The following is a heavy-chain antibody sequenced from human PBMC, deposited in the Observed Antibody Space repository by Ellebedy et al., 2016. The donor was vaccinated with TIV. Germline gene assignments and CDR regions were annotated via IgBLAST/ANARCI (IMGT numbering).Heavy chain of an antibody. V-gene: IGHV5-51*01. Sequence: GESLKISCKGSGYSFPSYWIGWVRQMPGKGLEWMGIIYPGDSDKRYSPSFQGQVTMSADKSVSTAYLQWSSLKASDTAMYFCARLPDVDTAMVTYFDYWGQGTLVTVSS. CDR1: GYSFPSYW. D-gene: IGHD5-18*01. CDR2: IYPGDSDK. CDR3: ARLPDVDTAMVTYFDY. J-gene: IGHJ4*02.